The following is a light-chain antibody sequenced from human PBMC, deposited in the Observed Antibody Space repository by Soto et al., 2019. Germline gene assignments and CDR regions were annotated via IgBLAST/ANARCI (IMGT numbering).Light chain of an antibody. CDR3: QSYDSSLSGWV. CDR2: GNS. V-gene: IGLV1-40*01. Sequence: QPVLTQPPSVSGARGQRVTISCTGSSSKIGAGYDVHWYQQLPGTAPKLLIYGNSNRPSGVPDRFSGFKTGTSASLAITGLQAEDEADYYCQSYDSSLSGWVFGGGTKVTVL. J-gene: IGLJ3*02. CDR1: SSKIGAGYD.